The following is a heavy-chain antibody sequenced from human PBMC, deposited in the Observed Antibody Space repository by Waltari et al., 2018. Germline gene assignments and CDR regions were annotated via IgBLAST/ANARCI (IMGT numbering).Heavy chain of an antibody. CDR3: ARFWNGFDF. CDR2: ISLGGRTQ. V-gene: IGHV3-11*04. Sequence: QVQLVESGGDLVKPGGSLRISCEASGFILMDYSMNWSRQAPGKGLEWVADISLGGRTQYYAESVWGRFTVSRDNARNSVFLQMNSLKGDDTAVYYCARFWNGFDFWGQGTLVTVSS. CDR1: GFILMDYS. D-gene: IGHD3-3*01. J-gene: IGHJ4*02.